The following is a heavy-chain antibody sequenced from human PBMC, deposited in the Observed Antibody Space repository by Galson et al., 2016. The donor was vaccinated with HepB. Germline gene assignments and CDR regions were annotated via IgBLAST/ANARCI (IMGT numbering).Heavy chain of an antibody. J-gene: IGHJ5*01. CDR3: AREAVVPGMRGFGWFDS. V-gene: IGHV3-66*01. CDR2: IYSGDRT. CDR1: GFTFDDHG. D-gene: IGHD2-2*01. Sequence: SLRLSCAVSGFTFDDHGMTWVRQAPGKGLEWVSSIYSGDRTYYADSVKGRFTISRHNSKNTLYLQMNSLRDEDTAIYYCAREAVVPGMRGFGWFDSWGQGTLVTVSS.